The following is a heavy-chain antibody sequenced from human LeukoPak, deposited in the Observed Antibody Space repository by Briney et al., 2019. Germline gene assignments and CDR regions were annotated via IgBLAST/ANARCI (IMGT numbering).Heavy chain of an antibody. D-gene: IGHD3-22*01. CDR3: ARDAIDSSGFDFDY. Sequence: GESLRLSCAASGFTFSDYYMTWIRQAPGKGLEWISYISTSAGTIYYADSVKGRFTISRDNAKNSLYLQMNSLRAEDTAVYYCARDAIDSSGFDFDYWGQGTLVTVSS. V-gene: IGHV3-11*01. J-gene: IGHJ4*02. CDR1: GFTFSDYY. CDR2: ISTSAGTI.